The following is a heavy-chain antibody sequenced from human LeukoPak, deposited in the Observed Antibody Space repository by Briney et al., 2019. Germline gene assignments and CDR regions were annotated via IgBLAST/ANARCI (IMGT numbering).Heavy chain of an antibody. CDR3: VKGRYCSSTSCFGGDY. Sequence: QPGRSLRLSCAASGFTFSSYAMHWVRQAPGKGLEWVAVISYDGSNKYYADSVKGRFTISRDNSKNTLYLQMNSLRAEDTAVYYCVKGRYCSSTSCFGGDYWGQGTLVTVSS. J-gene: IGHJ4*02. V-gene: IGHV3-30-3*01. D-gene: IGHD2-2*01. CDR1: GFTFSSYA. CDR2: ISYDGSNK.